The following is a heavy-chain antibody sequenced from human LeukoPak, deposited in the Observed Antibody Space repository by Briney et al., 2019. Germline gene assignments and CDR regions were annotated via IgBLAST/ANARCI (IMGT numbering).Heavy chain of an antibody. V-gene: IGHV4-30-2*01. D-gene: IGHD6-13*01. Sequence: SETLSLTCTVSGGSISSGGYYWSWIRQPPGKGLEWIGYIYHSGSTYYNPSLKSRVTISVDRSKNQFSLKLSSVTAADTAVYYCARDRGYSSSWYGSYYYYYMDVWGKGTTVTVS. CDR3: ARDRGYSSSWYGSYYYYYMDV. CDR2: IYHSGST. CDR1: GGSISSGGYY. J-gene: IGHJ6*03.